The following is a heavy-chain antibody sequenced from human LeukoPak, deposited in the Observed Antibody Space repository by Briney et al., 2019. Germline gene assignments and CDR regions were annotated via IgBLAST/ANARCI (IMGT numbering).Heavy chain of an antibody. CDR2: IYHSGST. J-gene: IGHJ4*02. Sequence: SETLSLTCAVSGGSISSGGYSWSWIRQPPGKGLEWIGYIYHSGSTYYNPSLKSRATISVDRSKNQFSLKLSSVTAADTAVYYCASFPYYDSSGYYGYWGQGTLVTVSS. CDR3: ASFPYYDSSGYYGY. D-gene: IGHD3-22*01. V-gene: IGHV4-30-2*01. CDR1: GGSISSGGYS.